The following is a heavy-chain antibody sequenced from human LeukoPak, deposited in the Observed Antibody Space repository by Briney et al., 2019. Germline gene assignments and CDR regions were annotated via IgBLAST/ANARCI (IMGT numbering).Heavy chain of an antibody. Sequence: GGSLRLSCAASGFTISSYAMSWARQAPGKGLEWVSAISGSGGSTYYADSVKGRFTISRDNSKNTLYLQMNSLRAEDMAVYYCAKVVSDYFDYWGQGTLVTVSS. V-gene: IGHV3-23*01. CDR2: ISGSGGST. D-gene: IGHD6-25*01. CDR1: GFTISSYA. CDR3: AKVVSDYFDY. J-gene: IGHJ4*02.